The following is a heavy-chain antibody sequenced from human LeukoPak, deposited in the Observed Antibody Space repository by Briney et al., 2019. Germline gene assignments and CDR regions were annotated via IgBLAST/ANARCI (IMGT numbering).Heavy chain of an antibody. D-gene: IGHD1-26*01. J-gene: IGHJ2*01. V-gene: IGHV4-59*08. CDR3: ARQWGEPTYWYFDL. Sequence: PSETLSLTCTVSGGSISTSYWSWIRQPPGKGLEWIGYIYYSGSTNYNPSLKSRVTISVDTSKNQFSLKLSSVTAADTAVYYCARQWGEPTYWYFDLWGRGTLVTVSS. CDR2: IYYSGST. CDR1: GGSISTSY.